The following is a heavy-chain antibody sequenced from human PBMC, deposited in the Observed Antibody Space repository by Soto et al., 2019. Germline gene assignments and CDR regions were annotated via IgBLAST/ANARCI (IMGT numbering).Heavy chain of an antibody. CDR2: INSDESST. CDR3: ARMTAGRPFDY. Sequence: GGSLRLSCAASGFTFSNDWMHWVRQAPGKGLVWVSRINSDESSTSYADSVKGRFTISRDNAKNTLYLQMNSLRAEDTAVYYCARMTAGRPFDYWGQGTLVTVSS. D-gene: IGHD6-6*01. CDR1: GFTFSNDW. J-gene: IGHJ4*02. V-gene: IGHV3-74*01.